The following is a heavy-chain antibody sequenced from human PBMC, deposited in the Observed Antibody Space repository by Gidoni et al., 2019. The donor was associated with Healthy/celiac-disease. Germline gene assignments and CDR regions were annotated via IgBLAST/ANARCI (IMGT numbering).Heavy chain of an antibody. J-gene: IGHJ2*01. V-gene: IGHV3-11*01. CDR2: ISSSGSTI. D-gene: IGHD1-1*01. Sequence: QVQLVESGGGLVKPGGSRRPPCAASGFTFIDYYMSWIRQAPGKGLEWVSYISSSGSTIYYADSVKGRFTISRDNAKNSLYLQMNSLRAEDTAVYYCARADYVRYRLENWYFDLWGRGTLVTVSS. CDR1: GFTFIDYY. CDR3: ARADYVRYRLENWYFDL.